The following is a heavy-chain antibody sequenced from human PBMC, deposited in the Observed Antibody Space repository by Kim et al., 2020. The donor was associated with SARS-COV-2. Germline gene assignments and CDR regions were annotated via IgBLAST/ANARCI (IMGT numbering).Heavy chain of an antibody. V-gene: IGHV3-74*01. CDR2: INSDGSST. D-gene: IGHD3-10*01. Sequence: GGSLRLSCAASGFTFSSYWMHWVRQAPGKGLVWVSRINSDGSSTSYADSVKGRFTISRDNAKNTLYLQMNSLRAEDTAVYYCASLIRGSYYYYYGMDVWGQGTTVTVSS. CDR3: ASLIRGSYYYYYGMDV. CDR1: GFTFSSYW. J-gene: IGHJ6*02.